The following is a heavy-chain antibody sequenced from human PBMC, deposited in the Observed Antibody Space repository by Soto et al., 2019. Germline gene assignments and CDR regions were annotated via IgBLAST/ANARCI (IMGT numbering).Heavy chain of an antibody. CDR1: GGSFSGYY. CDR3: ARGLYGSGSYSGRSVYYYGMDV. J-gene: IGHJ6*02. CDR2: INHSGST. V-gene: IGHV4-34*01. Sequence: SETLSLTCAVYGGSFSGYYWSWIRQPPGKGLEWIGEINHSGSTNYNPSLKSRVTISVDTSKNQFSLKLSSVTAADTAVYYCARGLYGSGSYSGRSVYYYGMDVWGQGTTVTLSS. D-gene: IGHD3-10*01.